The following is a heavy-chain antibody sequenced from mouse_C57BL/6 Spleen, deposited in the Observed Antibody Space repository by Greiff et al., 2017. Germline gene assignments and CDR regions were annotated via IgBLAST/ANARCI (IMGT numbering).Heavy chain of an antibody. V-gene: IGHV14-2*01. CDR2: IDPEDGKT. J-gene: IGHJ3*01. CDR1: GFNIKDYY. CDR3: ARGYSNCVFAY. D-gene: IGHD2-5*01. Sequence: VQLQQSGAELVKPGASVKLSCTASGFNIKDYYMHWVKQRTEQGLEWIGRIDPEDGKTKYAPKFQGKATITADTSSNTAYLPLSSLTAEDTAFYYGARGYSNCVFAYWGQGTLVTVSA.